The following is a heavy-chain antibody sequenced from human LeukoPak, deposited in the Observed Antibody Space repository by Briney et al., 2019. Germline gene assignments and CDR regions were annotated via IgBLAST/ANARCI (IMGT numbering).Heavy chain of an antibody. D-gene: IGHD1-26*01. CDR2: ISAYYGNT. CDR3: ASGSGSYYKPYYYYGMDV. J-gene: IGHJ6*02. V-gene: IGHV1-18*01. CDR1: GYTFTSYG. Sequence: ASVKASCKASGYTFTSYGISWVRQAPGQGLEWMGWISAYYGNTNYAQKLQGRVTMTTDTSTSTAYMELRSLRSDDTAVYYCASGSGSYYKPYYYYGMDVWGQGTTVTVSS.